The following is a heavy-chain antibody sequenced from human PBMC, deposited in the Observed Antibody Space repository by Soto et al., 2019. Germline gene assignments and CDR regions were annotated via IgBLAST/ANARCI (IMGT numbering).Heavy chain of an antibody. D-gene: IGHD3-3*01. CDR2: ISYDGSNK. Sequence: GGSLTLSCAPSGFTCSSYGMPWVRQAPGKGLEWVAVISYDGSNKYYADSVKGRFTISRDNSKNTLYLQMNSLRAEGTAVYYCAKDGITIFGVALTQPYYYYYYMDVWGKGTTVTVSS. V-gene: IGHV3-30*18. J-gene: IGHJ6*03. CDR3: AKDGITIFGVALTQPYYYYYYMDV. CDR1: GFTCSSYG.